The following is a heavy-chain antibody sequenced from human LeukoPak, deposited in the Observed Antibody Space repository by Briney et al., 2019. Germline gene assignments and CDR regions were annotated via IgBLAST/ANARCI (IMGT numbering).Heavy chain of an antibody. V-gene: IGHV4-39*01. Sequence: PSETLSLTCTVSSGSIGSSNYYWGWIRQPPGKGLEWIGNIYYSGIAYYNPTLKSRVTISVDASKSHFSLRLSSVTAADTAVYYCARQVSSMAGTHFDVWGLGTLVPVSS. D-gene: IGHD6-19*01. CDR3: ARQVSSMAGTHFDV. CDR2: IYYSGIA. CDR1: SGSIGSSNYY. J-gene: IGHJ4*02.